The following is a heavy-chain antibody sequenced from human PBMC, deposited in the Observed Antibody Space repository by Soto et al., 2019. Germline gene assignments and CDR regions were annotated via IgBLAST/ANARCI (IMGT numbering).Heavy chain of an antibody. CDR1: GGSISSYY. Sequence: PSETLSLTCTVSGGSISSYYWSWIRQPPGKGLEWIGYIYYSGSTNYNPSLKSRVTISVDTSKNQFSLKLSSVTAADTAVYYCARVDTIFGVADYYYYYMDVWGKGTTVTVSS. CDR3: ARVDTIFGVADYYYYYMDV. V-gene: IGHV4-59*01. J-gene: IGHJ6*03. CDR2: IYYSGST. D-gene: IGHD3-3*01.